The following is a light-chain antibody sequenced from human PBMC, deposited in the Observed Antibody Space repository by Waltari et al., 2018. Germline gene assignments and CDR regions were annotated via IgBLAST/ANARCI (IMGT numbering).Light chain of an antibody. CDR2: KVS. CDR3: RQGTHWPLT. Sequence: DVVMPQSPLSLPVTLGQPASISCRSSQSLVYSDGKTYLNWLQQRPGQSPRRLIYKVSNRDSGVPDRFGGSGSGTEFTLTISRVEAEDVGMYYCRQGTHWPLTFGGGTKVEIK. J-gene: IGKJ4*01. CDR1: QSLVYSDGKTY. V-gene: IGKV2-30*01.